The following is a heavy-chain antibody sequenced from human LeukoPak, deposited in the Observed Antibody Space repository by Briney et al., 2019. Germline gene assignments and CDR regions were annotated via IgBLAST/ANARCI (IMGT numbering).Heavy chain of an antibody. CDR3: ARGKAAAGTVWGD. Sequence: PSQTLSLTCAVSGDSVNSGGYYWTWIRHYPGKGLEWVGHISNSGTTSYNPSLRSRVSISVDTSYNHFSLTLTSVTAADTAVYYCARGKAAAGTVWGDWGQGTLVTVSS. J-gene: IGHJ4*02. CDR1: GDSVNSGGYY. D-gene: IGHD6-13*01. CDR2: ISNSGTT. V-gene: IGHV4-31*11.